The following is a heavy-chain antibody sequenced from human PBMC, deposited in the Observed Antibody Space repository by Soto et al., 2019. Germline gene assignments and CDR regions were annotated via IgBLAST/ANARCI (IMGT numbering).Heavy chain of an antibody. V-gene: IGHV3-23*01. CDR2: ISGSGGST. CDR3: AKDRYCDGGICPPDY. Sequence: HPGGSLRLSCAASGVILSSYAMNWVRLAPGKGLEWVSTISGSGGSTEYADSVKGRFTISRDNSKNTVYLQMNSLRAEDTASYYCAKDRYCDGGICPPDYWGRGTLVTVSS. D-gene: IGHD2-21*01. CDR1: GVILSSYA. J-gene: IGHJ4*02.